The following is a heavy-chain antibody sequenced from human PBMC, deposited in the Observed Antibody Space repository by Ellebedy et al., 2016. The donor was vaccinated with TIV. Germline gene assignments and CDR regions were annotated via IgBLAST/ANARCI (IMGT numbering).Heavy chain of an antibody. Sequence: GESLKISCAASGFTFSTYAMNWVRQAPGKGLEWVSAISGNGATIDYADSAKGRFTISRDNSKNTLYLEMNSLRAEDTAIYYCAKDRDFWSGPCFDYWGQGLLVTVSS. CDR3: AKDRDFWSGPCFDY. V-gene: IGHV3-23*01. CDR1: GFTFSTYA. D-gene: IGHD3-3*01. J-gene: IGHJ4*02. CDR2: ISGNGATI.